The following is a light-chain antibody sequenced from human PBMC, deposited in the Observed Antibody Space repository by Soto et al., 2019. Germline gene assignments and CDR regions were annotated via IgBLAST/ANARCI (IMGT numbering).Light chain of an antibody. V-gene: IGKV1-39*01. CDR3: QQADRYPLT. Sequence: DIQMTQSPSSLSASVGDRVTITCRASQSISRYLNWYQQKPGKAPKLLFYAASSLQSGVPSRFSGSGSGTDFTLTISSLQPEDFATYYCQQADRYPLTFGGGTKVDIK. CDR1: QSISRY. J-gene: IGKJ4*01. CDR2: AAS.